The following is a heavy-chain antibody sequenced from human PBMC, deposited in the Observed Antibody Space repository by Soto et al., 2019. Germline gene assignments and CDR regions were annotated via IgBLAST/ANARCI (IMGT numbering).Heavy chain of an antibody. V-gene: IGHV4-59*13. Sequence: PSETLSLTCTVSVGSISSYYWSWIRQPPGKGLEWIGYIYYSGSTNYNPSLKSRVTISVDTSKNQFSLKLSSVTAADTAVYYCARNPPEYSYGFGAFDIWGQGTMVTVSS. CDR3: ARNPPEYSYGFGAFDI. CDR1: VGSISSYY. J-gene: IGHJ3*02. D-gene: IGHD5-18*01. CDR2: IYYSGST.